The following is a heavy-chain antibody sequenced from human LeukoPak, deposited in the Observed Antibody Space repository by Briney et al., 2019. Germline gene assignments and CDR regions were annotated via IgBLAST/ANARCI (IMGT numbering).Heavy chain of an antibody. CDR3: ARGVEMATISPFDY. Sequence: PSETLSLTCAVYGGSFSGYYWSWIRQPPGKGLEWIGEINHSGSTNYNPSLKSRVTISVDTSKNQFSLKLSPVTAADTAVYYCARGVEMATISPFDYWGQGTLVTVSS. D-gene: IGHD5-24*01. V-gene: IGHV4-34*01. CDR1: GGSFSGYY. J-gene: IGHJ4*02. CDR2: INHSGST.